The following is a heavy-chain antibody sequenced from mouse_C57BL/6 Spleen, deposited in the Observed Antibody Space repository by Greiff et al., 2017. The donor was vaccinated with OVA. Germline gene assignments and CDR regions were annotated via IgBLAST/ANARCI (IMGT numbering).Heavy chain of an antibody. J-gene: IGHJ3*01. Sequence: EVQLQQSGPGMVKPSQSLSLTCTVTGYSITSGYDWHWIRHFPGNKLEWMGYISYSGSTNYNPSLKSRISITHDTSKNHFFLKLNSVTTEDTATYYCARDQGYGRFAYWGQGTLVTVSA. CDR1: GYSITSGYD. CDR2: ISYSGST. CDR3: ARDQGYGRFAY. D-gene: IGHD2-2*01. V-gene: IGHV3-1*01.